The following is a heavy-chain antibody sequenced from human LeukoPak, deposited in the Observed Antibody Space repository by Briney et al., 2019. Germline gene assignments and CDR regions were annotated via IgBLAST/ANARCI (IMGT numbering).Heavy chain of an antibody. D-gene: IGHD3-10*01. V-gene: IGHV4-59*01. CDR3: ARGRLGGSGSYYNVLDY. Sequence: SETLSLTCTVSGGSISSYYWSWIRQPPEKGLEWIGYISYSGSTNYNPSLKSRVTISVDTSRNQFSLKLSSVTAADTAVYYCARGRLGGSGSYYNVLDYWGQGTLVTVSS. CDR1: GGSISSYY. CDR2: ISYSGST. J-gene: IGHJ4*02.